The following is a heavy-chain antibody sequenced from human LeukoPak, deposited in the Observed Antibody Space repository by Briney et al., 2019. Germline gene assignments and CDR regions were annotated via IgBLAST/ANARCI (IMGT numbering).Heavy chain of an antibody. CDR3: ARDRGYCSSTSCRRFDY. D-gene: IGHD2-2*01. CDR1: GFTFSSYA. CDR2: ISSSSSYI. J-gene: IGHJ4*02. V-gene: IGHV3-21*01. Sequence: GGSLRLSCAASGFTFSSYAMSWVRQAPGKGLEWVSSISSSSSYIYYADSVKGRFTISRDNAKNSLYLQMNSLRAEDTAVYYCARDRGYCSSTSCRRFDYWGQGTLVTVSS.